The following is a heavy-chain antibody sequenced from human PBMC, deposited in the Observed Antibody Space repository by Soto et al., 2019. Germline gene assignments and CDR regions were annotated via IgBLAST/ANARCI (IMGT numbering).Heavy chain of an antibody. CDR2: ISYDGSNK. CDR3: AKGWRTVTKDIVDY. Sequence: GGSLRLSCAASGFTFSSCGMHWVRQAPGKGLEWVAVISYDGSNKYYADSVKGRFTISRDNSKNTLYLQMNSLRAEDTAVYYCAKGWRTVTKDIVDYWGQGTLVTVSS. CDR1: GFTFSSCG. J-gene: IGHJ4*02. V-gene: IGHV3-30*18. D-gene: IGHD4-17*01.